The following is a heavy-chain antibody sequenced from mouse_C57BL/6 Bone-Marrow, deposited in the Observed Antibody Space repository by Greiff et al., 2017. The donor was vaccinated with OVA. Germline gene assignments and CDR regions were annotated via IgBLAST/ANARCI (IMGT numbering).Heavy chain of an antibody. CDR1: GYTFTSYW. CDR2: IYPGSGST. J-gene: IGHJ2*01. V-gene: IGHV1-55*01. Sequence: QVQLQQPGAELVKPGASVKMSCKASGYTFTSYWITWVKQRPGQGLEWIGDIYPGSGSTNYNEKFKSKATLTVDTSSSTAYMQLISLTSEDSAVYYCARDYYGSSYHYFDYWGQGTTLTVSS. D-gene: IGHD1-1*01. CDR3: ARDYYGSSYHYFDY.